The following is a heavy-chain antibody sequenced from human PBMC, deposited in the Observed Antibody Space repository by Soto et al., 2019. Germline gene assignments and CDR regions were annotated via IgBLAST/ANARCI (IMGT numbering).Heavy chain of an antibody. CDR1: GGTFSSYA. CDR3: ASGLNYDILTGLDSYYYYYGMDV. J-gene: IGHJ6*02. Sequence: SVKVSCKASGGTFSSYAISWVRQAPGQGLEWMGGIIPIFGTANYAQKFQGRVTITADESTSTAYMELSSLRSEDTAVYYCASGLNYDILTGLDSYYYYYGMDVWGQGTTVTVSS. D-gene: IGHD3-9*01. V-gene: IGHV1-69*13. CDR2: IIPIFGTA.